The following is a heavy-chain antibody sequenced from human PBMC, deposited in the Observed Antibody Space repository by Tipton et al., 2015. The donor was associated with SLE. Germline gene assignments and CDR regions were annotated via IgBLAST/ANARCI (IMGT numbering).Heavy chain of an antibody. D-gene: IGHD2-15*01. Sequence: TLSLTCTVSGGSISTYYWNWIRQSPGKGLEWIGYIYYSGSTNYNPSLKSRVTISVDTSKNHFSLKESSVTAADTAVYYCARAEGSWDAFDIWGQGTMVTVSS. V-gene: IGHV4-59*01. CDR1: GGSISTYY. CDR3: ARAEGSWDAFDI. CDR2: IYYSGST. J-gene: IGHJ3*02.